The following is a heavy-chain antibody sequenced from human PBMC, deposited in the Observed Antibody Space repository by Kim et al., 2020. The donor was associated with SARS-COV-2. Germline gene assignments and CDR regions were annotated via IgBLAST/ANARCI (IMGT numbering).Heavy chain of an antibody. D-gene: IGHD4-17*01. J-gene: IGHJ4*02. CDR3: ARASVDYGPSTFDY. Sequence: ADTVNGRCTISRDNAQHSLYLQMNSLRAEDTAVYYCARASVDYGPSTFDYWGQGTLVTVSS. V-gene: IGHV3-11*01.